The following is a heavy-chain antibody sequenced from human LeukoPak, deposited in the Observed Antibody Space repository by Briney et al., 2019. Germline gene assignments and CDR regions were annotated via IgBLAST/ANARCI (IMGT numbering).Heavy chain of an antibody. J-gene: IGHJ3*02. D-gene: IGHD3-16*02. Sequence: SETLSLTCAVYGGSFSGYYWSWIRQPPGKGREWIGEINHSGSTNYNPSLKSRVTISVDTSKNQFSLKVSSVTAADTAVYYCARGDYDYVWGSYRYDAFDIWGQGIMVTVSS. CDR2: INHSGST. CDR1: GGSFSGYY. V-gene: IGHV4-34*01. CDR3: ARGDYDYVWGSYRYDAFDI.